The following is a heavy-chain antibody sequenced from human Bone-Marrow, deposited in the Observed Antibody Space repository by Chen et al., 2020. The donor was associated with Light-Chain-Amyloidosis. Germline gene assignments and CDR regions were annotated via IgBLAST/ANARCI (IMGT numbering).Heavy chain of an antibody. CDR2: IYSSGSS. CDR1: GDYITSNTDY. V-gene: IGHV4-39*07. J-gene: IGHJ1*01. D-gene: IGHD3-16*02. Sequence: QVQLQLSGPGLVKPSETLSLKCSVSGDYITSNTDYWGWIRQPPGKGLEYIASIYSSGSSYYKPSLKSRVTISVDTSKNQFSLRLTPATAADTAVYYCVRSRYSTGPFEVWGQGSLVTVSS. CDR3: VRSRYSTGPFEV.